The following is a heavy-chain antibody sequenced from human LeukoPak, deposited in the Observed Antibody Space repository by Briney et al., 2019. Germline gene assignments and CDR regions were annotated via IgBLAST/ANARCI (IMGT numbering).Heavy chain of an antibody. V-gene: IGHV3-21*01. CDR1: RFTFSPYT. CDR2: ISSSSTYI. J-gene: IGHJ4*02. D-gene: IGHD5-18*01. CDR3: AREGYSYGYTPY. Sequence: PGGSLRLSCAASRFTFSPYTMNWVRQAPGKGLKWVSSISSSSTYIYYADSVKGRFTISRDNAKNSLYLQMNSLRAEDTAVYYCAREGYSYGYTPYWGQGTLVTVSS.